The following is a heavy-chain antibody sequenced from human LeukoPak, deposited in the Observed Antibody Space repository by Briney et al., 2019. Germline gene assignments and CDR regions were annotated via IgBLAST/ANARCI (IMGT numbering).Heavy chain of an antibody. D-gene: IGHD4-17*01. V-gene: IGHV3-30-3*01. CDR2: ISYDGSNK. Sequence: GGSLRLSSAASGFTFSSYAMHWVRQAPGKGLEWVAVISYDGSNKYYADSVKGRFTISRDNSKNTLYLQMNSLRAEDTAVYYCARDMAVTTWGYYYGMDVWGQGTTVTVSS. CDR3: ARDMAVTTWGYYYGMDV. J-gene: IGHJ6*02. CDR1: GFTFSSYA.